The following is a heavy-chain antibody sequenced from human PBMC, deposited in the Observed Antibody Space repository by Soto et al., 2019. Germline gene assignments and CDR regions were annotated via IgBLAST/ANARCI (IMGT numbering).Heavy chain of an antibody. J-gene: IGHJ4*02. D-gene: IGHD6-6*01. CDR1: GGSVSSGSYY. CDR3: AREPASYYFDY. CDR2: IYYSGST. Sequence: QVQLQGSGPGLVKPSETLSLTCTVSGGSVSSGSYYGSWIRQPPGKGLEWIGYIYYSGSTNYNPSLKSRVTISVDTSKNQFSLKLSSVTAADTDVYYCAREPASYYFDYWGQGTLVTVSS. V-gene: IGHV4-61*01.